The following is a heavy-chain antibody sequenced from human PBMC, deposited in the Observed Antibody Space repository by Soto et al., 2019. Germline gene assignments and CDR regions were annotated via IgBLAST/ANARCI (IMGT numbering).Heavy chain of an antibody. CDR1: GDSVSSNSAA. CDR3: ARSSGYFDH. J-gene: IGHJ4*02. Sequence: SQTLSLTCAISGDSVSSNSAAWNWIRRSPSRGLEWLGRTYYRSKWYSGYAVSMKSRITIKPDTSKNQFSLQLNSVTPEDTAVYYCARSSGYFDHWGRGILVTVPQ. V-gene: IGHV6-1*01. CDR2: TYYRSKWYS. D-gene: IGHD6-19*01.